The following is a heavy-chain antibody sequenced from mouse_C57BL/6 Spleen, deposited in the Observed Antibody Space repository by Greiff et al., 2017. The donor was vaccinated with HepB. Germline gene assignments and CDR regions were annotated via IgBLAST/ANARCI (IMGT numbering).Heavy chain of an antibody. CDR1: GYTFTDYE. V-gene: IGHV1-15*01. CDR3: TRKPPYYYGSSYDFDY. Sequence: VQLQQSGAELVRPGASVTLSCKASGYTFTDYEKHWVKQTPVHGLEWIGAIDPETGGTAYNQKFKGKAILTADKSSSTAYMELRSLTSEDSAVYYCTRKPPYYYGSSYDFDYWGQGTTLTVSS. D-gene: IGHD1-1*01. CDR2: IDPETGGT. J-gene: IGHJ2*01.